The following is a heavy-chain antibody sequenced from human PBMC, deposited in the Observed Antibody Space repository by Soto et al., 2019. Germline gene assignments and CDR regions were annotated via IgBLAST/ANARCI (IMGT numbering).Heavy chain of an antibody. CDR1: GYTFTSYG. CDR3: ARQAVAWGIYSFDY. CDR2: ISAYNGNT. D-gene: IGHD6-19*01. J-gene: IGHJ4*02. V-gene: IGHV1-18*04. Sequence: ASGEVSCKASGYTFTSYGISWVRQAPGQGLEWMGWISAYNGNTNYAQKLQGRVTMTTDTSTSTAYMELRSLRSDDTAVYYCARQAVAWGIYSFDYWVQGTLVTVSS.